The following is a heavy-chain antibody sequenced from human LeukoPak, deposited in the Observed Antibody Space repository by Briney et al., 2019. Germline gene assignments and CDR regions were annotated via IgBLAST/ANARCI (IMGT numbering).Heavy chain of an antibody. CDR3: ARGYSRVLIDY. CDR1: GVSLNNYY. CDR2: IQQSTRS. V-gene: IGHV4-34*01. J-gene: IGHJ4*02. D-gene: IGHD4-11*01. Sequence: SETLSHTCAVSGVSLNNYYWSWIRQPPGKGLEWIGEIQQSTRSNYNPSLKSRVTISADTSKNHLFLKLTSVTAADTAVYYCARGYSRVLIDYWGQGTLVTVSS.